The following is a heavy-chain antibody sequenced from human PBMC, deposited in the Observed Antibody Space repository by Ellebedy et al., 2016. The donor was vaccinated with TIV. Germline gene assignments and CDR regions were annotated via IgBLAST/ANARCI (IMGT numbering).Heavy chain of an antibody. CDR2: ISYDGSNK. D-gene: IGHD4-17*01. V-gene: IGHV3-30*18. J-gene: IGHJ3*02. Sequence: GESLKISCAVSGFTFTSYAMHWVRQAPGKGLEWVAVISYDGSNKYYADSVKGRFTISRDNSKNTLYLQMNSLRAEDTAVYYCAKHDYGDYTSVGAFDIWGQGTMVTVSS. CDR1: GFTFTSYA. CDR3: AKHDYGDYTSVGAFDI.